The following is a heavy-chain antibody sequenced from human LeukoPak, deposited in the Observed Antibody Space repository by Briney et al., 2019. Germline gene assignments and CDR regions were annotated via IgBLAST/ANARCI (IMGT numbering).Heavy chain of an antibody. V-gene: IGHV4-59*08. CDR1: GASMRGYY. CDR2: IYYTGGT. Sequence: SETLSLTCTVSGASMRGYYWSWIRQPPGKGLEWIGYIYYTGGTNYNPSLKSRVTISVDTSKNQFSLKLSSVTAADTAVYYCARVVRYSYGYFDYWGQGTLVTVSS. CDR3: ARVVRYSYGYFDY. J-gene: IGHJ4*02. D-gene: IGHD5-18*01.